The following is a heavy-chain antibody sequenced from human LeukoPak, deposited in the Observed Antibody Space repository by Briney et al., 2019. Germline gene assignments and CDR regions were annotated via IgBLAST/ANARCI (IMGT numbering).Heavy chain of an antibody. J-gene: IGHJ4*02. D-gene: IGHD6-19*01. CDR1: GFTVSSNY. V-gene: IGHV3-23*01. Sequence: PGGSLRLSCAASGFTVSSNYMTWVRQAPGKGLEWVSVISGSGGSTYYADSVKGRFTISRDNSKNTLYLQMNSLRAEDTAVYYCAKDRSGWYPYDYWGQGTLVTVSS. CDR3: AKDRSGWYPYDY. CDR2: ISGSGGST.